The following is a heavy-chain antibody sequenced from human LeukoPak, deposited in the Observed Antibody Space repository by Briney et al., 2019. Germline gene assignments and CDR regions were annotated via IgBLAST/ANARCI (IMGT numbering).Heavy chain of an antibody. J-gene: IGHJ4*02. D-gene: IGHD7-27*01. CDR2: IYYSGST. Sequence: SETLSLTCTVSGDSISSGSYYWGWIRQPPGKGLEWIGNIYYSGSTYYNPSLKSRVTISVDPSKNQFSLKVRSVTAADTAVYYCARRNWGSHFDYWGQGTLVTVSS. CDR3: ARRNWGSHFDY. CDR1: GDSISSGSYY. V-gene: IGHV4-39*01.